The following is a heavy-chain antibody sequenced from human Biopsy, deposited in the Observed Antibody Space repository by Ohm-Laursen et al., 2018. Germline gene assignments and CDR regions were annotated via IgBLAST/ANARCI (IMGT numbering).Heavy chain of an antibody. J-gene: IGHJ6*02. V-gene: IGHV3-30*18. CDR3: AKDRYNYTPIGGFSMDV. D-gene: IGHD5-18*01. Sequence: SLRLSCAASGFTFNNYGMHGVRQAPGKGLEWVAFIFYDGSNTYYADSVKGRFTISRDNSRDTLYLQMSSLRAEDTAVYYCAKDRYNYTPIGGFSMDVWDQGTTVTVSS. CDR2: IFYDGSNT. CDR1: GFTFNNYG.